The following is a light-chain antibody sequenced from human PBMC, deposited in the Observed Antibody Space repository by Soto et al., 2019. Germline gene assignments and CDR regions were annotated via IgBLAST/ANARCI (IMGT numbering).Light chain of an antibody. Sequence: QPASVSGSPGQSITISCTGTSSDVGGYNYVSWYQQHPGKAPKLMIYEVSNRPSGVSNRFSGSKSGNTASLTISGLQAEDEADYYCSSYTSSSNVVFGGGTKLTVL. CDR2: EVS. CDR3: SSYTSSSNVV. V-gene: IGLV2-14*01. CDR1: SSDVGGYNY. J-gene: IGLJ2*01.